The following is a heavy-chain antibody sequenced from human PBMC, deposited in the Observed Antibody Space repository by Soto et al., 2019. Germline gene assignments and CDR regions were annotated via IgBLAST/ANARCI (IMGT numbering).Heavy chain of an antibody. Sequence: PSCTLSLICAFSSGTITSGGYSWSWNRQPPGKGLEWIGYIYHSGSTYYNPSLKSRVTISVDRSKNQFSLKLSSVTAAEKAVYYCARVPSPWGKGTLVPVTS. CDR2: IYHSGST. J-gene: IGHJ5*02. V-gene: IGHV4-30-2*01. CDR1: SGTITSGGYS. CDR3: ARVPSP.